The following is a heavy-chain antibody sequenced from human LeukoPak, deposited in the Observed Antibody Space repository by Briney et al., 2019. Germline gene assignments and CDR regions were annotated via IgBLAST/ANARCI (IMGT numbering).Heavy chain of an antibody. V-gene: IGHV1-24*01. J-gene: IGHJ4*02. Sequence: VASVTVSCKVSGYTLTELSVHWVRQAPGKGLEWMGGFDPEDGETIYAQKFQGRVTMTEDTSTDTAYMELSSLRSEDTAVYYCATGDRAPDYWGQGTLVTVSS. D-gene: IGHD3-22*01. CDR2: FDPEDGET. CDR1: GYTLTELS. CDR3: ATGDRAPDY.